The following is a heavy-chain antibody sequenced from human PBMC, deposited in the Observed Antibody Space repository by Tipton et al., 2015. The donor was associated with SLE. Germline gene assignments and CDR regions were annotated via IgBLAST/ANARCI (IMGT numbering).Heavy chain of an antibody. Sequence: TLSLTCTVSGGSISGYFWSWLRQPPGKGLEWIGYVYYSGSTNYNPSLKSRLTISLDTSKNQFSLKLSSVTTADTAVYYCARLTPWGYDYWGPGMLVTVSS. D-gene: IGHD7-27*01. CDR1: GGSISGYF. V-gene: IGHV4-59*07. CDR2: VYYSGST. CDR3: ARLTPWGYDY. J-gene: IGHJ4*02.